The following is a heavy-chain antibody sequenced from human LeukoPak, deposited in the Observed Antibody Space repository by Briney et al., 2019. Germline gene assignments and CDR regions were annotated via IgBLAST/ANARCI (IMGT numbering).Heavy chain of an antibody. CDR3: ARQATSVITTGIDY. V-gene: IGHV5-51*01. J-gene: IGHJ4*02. CDR1: GYSFTNYW. D-gene: IGHD4-23*01. CDR2: IYPGDSDT. Sequence: HGESLKISCKVSGYSFTNYWIGWVRQMPGKGLEWMGIIYPGDSDTRYSPSFQGQVNISADKSISTAYLQWSSLKASDTAMYYCARQATSVITTGIDYWGQGTLVTVSS.